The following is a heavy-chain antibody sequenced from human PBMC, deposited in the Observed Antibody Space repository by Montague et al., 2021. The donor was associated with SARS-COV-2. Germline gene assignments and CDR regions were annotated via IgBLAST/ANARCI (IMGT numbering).Heavy chain of an antibody. CDR3: ARGFDY. CDR2: IYYSGST. V-gene: IGHV4-59*13. J-gene: IGHJ4*02. Sequence: SETLSLTCTVSGGSISSYYWSWIRQPPGKGLEWIGYIYYSGSTNYNPSLKSRVTISVDTSKNQFSLKLSSVTAADPAVYYCARGFDYWGQGTLVTVSS. CDR1: GGSISSYY.